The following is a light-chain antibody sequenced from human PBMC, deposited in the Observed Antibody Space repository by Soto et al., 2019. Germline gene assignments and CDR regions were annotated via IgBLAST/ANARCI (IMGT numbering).Light chain of an antibody. CDR2: AAS. J-gene: IGKJ3*01. CDR1: DSIDRY. CDR3: QRTYNAPFT. Sequence: DIQMTQSPSSLSAFVGDTVTISCRATDSIDRYLSWYQQKPGQAPRVLITAASTLQSGVPSRFSGSGSGTDFTITINNLQPEDFATYYCQRTYNAPFTFGPGTKVAIK. V-gene: IGKV1-39*01.